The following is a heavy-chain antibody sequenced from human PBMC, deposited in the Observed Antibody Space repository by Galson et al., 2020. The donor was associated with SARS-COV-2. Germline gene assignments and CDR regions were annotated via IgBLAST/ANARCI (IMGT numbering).Heavy chain of an antibody. CDR3: AREGYSSGREPAFDI. V-gene: IGHV3-30-3*01. D-gene: IGHD6-19*01. CDR1: GFTFSTSI. Sequence: GESLKISCAASGFTFSTSIMHWARRAPGKGLEWVSGMSYDGFSRYYANSVKGRFTISRDESSATVFLQMNSLTIEDTAVYYCAREGYSSGREPAFDIGGQGTRVTVSS. CDR2: MSYDGFSR. J-gene: IGHJ3*02.